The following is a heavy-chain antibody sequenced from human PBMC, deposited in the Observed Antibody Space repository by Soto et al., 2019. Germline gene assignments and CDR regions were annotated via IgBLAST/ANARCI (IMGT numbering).Heavy chain of an antibody. D-gene: IGHD7-27*01. CDR3: AREGGPNWGSFYYYYYMDV. J-gene: IGHJ6*03. V-gene: IGHV3-74*01. Sequence: GGSLRLSCAASGFTFSSYWMHWVRQAPGKGLVWVSRINSDGSSTSYADSVKGRFTISRANAKNTLYLQMNSLRAEDTAVYYCAREGGPNWGSFYYYYYMDVWGKGTTVTVSS. CDR2: INSDGSST. CDR1: GFTFSSYW.